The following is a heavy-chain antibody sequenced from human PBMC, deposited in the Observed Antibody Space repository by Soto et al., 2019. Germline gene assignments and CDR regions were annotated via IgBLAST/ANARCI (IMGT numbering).Heavy chain of an antibody. J-gene: IGHJ4*02. CDR3: ARAPDGYNSGYFDY. D-gene: IGHD5-12*01. CDR1: GGSISSGGYY. CDR2: IYYSGST. V-gene: IGHV4-31*03. Sequence: LSLTCTVSGGSISSGGYYWSWIRQHPGNGLEWIGYIYYSGSTYYNPSLKSRVTISVDTSKNQFSLKLSSVTAADTAVYYCARAPDGYNSGYFDYWGQGTLVTVSS.